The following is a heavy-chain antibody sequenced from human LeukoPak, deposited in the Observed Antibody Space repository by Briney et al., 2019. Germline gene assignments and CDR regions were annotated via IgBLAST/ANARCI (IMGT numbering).Heavy chain of an antibody. D-gene: IGHD3-22*01. V-gene: IGHV1-18*01. J-gene: IGHJ4*02. CDR1: GYTFTSHG. CDR3: ARGSPPRRNYDSSGYYSYYFDY. Sequence: GASVNVSCKPSGYTFTSHGFTALRQPPGRGPAGVGGINTYYGNTKYAQKFQGRVTMTTDASTSTVNMELRSLRSDDTAVYYCARGSPPRRNYDSSGYYSYYFDYWGQGTLVTVSS. CDR2: INTYYGNT.